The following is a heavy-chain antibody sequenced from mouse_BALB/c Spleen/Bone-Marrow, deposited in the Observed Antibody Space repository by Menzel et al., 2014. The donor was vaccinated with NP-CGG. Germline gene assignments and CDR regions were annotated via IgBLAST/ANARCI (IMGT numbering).Heavy chain of an antibody. V-gene: IGHV2-2*02. CDR1: GFSLTTYG. CDR3: ARNLYYGSSLYAMDY. J-gene: IGHJ4*01. CDR2: IWSGGST. Sequence: VQRVESGPGLVQPSQSLSITCTVPGFSLTTYGVHWVRQSPGKGLEWLGVIWSGGSTDYNAAFISRLSITKDNSKSQVFFKMNSLQANYTAIYYCARNLYYGSSLYAMDYWGQGTSVTVSS. D-gene: IGHD1-1*01.